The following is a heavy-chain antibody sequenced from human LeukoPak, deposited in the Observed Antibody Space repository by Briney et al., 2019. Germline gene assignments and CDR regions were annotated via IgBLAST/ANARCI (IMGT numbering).Heavy chain of an antibody. D-gene: IGHD3-16*01. Sequence: GGSLRLPCAASGFTVSGTHMSWVRQAPGKGLEWVSAIYTGGTTYYSDSVEGRFTISRDKSKNTLYLQMDSLRVEDTAVYYCARDQATSGGGLDSWGQGTLVTVSS. CDR2: IYTGGTT. CDR3: ARDQATSGGGLDS. CDR1: GFTVSGTH. J-gene: IGHJ4*02. V-gene: IGHV3-53*01.